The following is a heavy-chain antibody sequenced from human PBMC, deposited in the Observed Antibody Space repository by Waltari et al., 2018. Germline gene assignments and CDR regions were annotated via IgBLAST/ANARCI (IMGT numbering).Heavy chain of an antibody. J-gene: IGHJ4*02. CDR1: GGTFSSYA. CDR3: ARDGVDTAIQGYFDY. Sequence: QVQLVQSWAEVKKPGSSVKVSCKASGGTFSSYAISWVRQATGQGLEWMGGIIPIFGTANYTQKCQGRVTITADESTSTAYMELSSLRSEDTAVYYCARDGVDTAIQGYFDYWGQGTLVTVSS. D-gene: IGHD5-18*01. V-gene: IGHV1-69*12. CDR2: IIPIFGTA.